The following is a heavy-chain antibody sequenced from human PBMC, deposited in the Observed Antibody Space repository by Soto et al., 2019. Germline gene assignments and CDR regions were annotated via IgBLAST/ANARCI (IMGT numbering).Heavy chain of an antibody. CDR2: ISPYNHYT. Sequence: QVQLVQSGAEVKKPGASVKVSCKASGYTFTRFGVSWVRQAPGQGLEWMGWISPYNHYTNYAQKFQDRVTMTTDTSRRAADMELRGLRSGDTGVFCCVRWSCSSAGCWGNAFDIWGQGTMVTVSS. CDR1: GYTFTRFG. J-gene: IGHJ3*02. V-gene: IGHV1-18*01. CDR3: VRWSCSSAGCWGNAFDI. D-gene: IGHD2-2*01.